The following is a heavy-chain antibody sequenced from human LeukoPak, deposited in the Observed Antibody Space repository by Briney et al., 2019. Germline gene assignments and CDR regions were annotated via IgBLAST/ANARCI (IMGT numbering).Heavy chain of an antibody. CDR2: IKQDGSEK. Sequence: GGSLRLSCAASGFTFSNFWMTWVRQAPGKGLEWVANIKQDGSEKYYVDSVKGRFSISRDNAKNSLFLQMNSLRAEDTAVYCCARDRRWFGEFGAFDIWGHGTMVTVSS. J-gene: IGHJ3*02. CDR1: GFTFSNFW. CDR3: ARDRRWFGEFGAFDI. V-gene: IGHV3-7*01. D-gene: IGHD3-10*01.